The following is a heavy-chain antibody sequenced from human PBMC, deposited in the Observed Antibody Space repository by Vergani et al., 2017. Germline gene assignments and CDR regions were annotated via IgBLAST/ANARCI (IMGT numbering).Heavy chain of an antibody. J-gene: IGHJ4*02. Sequence: EVQLVETGGGLIQPGGSLRLSCAASGFTVSSYYMSWVRQAPGKGLEWVSVIYSGGSTYYADSVKGLFTISRDNSKNTLYLQMNSLRAEDTSVYYCARVPINDFLLDYWGQGTLVTVSS. CDR3: ARVPINDFLLDY. CDR2: IYSGGST. V-gene: IGHV3-53*02. CDR1: GFTVSSYY. D-gene: IGHD2-2*01.